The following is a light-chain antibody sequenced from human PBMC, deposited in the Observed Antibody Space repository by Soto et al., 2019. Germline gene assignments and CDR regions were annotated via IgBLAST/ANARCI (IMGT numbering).Light chain of an antibody. Sequence: IVLTQSPGTLSLSPGERATLYCRASQSVTRASLAWYQQRPGQAPRLLIYGASSRATGVPDRFSGGGSGTDFTLTISILEPEDLGVYYCQHYGTTFGPGTKVDIK. V-gene: IGKV3-20*01. CDR3: QHYGTT. CDR2: GAS. CDR1: QSVTRAS. J-gene: IGKJ1*01.